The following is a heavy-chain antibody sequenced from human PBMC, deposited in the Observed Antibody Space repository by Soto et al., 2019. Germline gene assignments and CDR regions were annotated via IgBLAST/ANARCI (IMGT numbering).Heavy chain of an antibody. CDR1: GFTFNSYG. D-gene: IGHD5-12*01. V-gene: IGHV3-33*01. J-gene: IGHJ6*02. CDR2: IWYDGSKK. CDR3: ARARGVYGMDV. Sequence: QVQLVESGGGVVQFGRSLRLSCAASGFTFNSYGFHWVSQAPGQGLEWVGVIWYDGSKKYYAGSVAGRLVISRDESRNTVQLQMDSLRVEDTAVYYCARARGVYGMDVWGQGTTVTVSS.